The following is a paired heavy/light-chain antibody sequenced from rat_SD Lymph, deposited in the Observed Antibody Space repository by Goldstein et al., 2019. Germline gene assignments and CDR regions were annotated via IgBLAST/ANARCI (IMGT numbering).Heavy chain of an antibody. J-gene: IGHJ4*01. V-gene: IGHV5-34*01. CDR2: ISSGSSYI. D-gene: IGHD1-7*01. CDR1: GFTFSNYG. CDR3: ARHRHGYGVMDA. Sequence: EVQLVESGGGLVQPGRSLKLSCVASGFTFSNYGMNWIRQAPGKGLEWVAYISSGSSYIYYAETVKGRFTISRDNAKNTLYLQMTSLRSEDTALYYCARHRHGYGVMDAWGQGASVTVSS.
Light chain of an antibody. Sequence: EIVLTQSPTTMAASPGEKVTLTCRASSSVSYMHWYQQRSGTSPKLWIYETSKLASGVPNRFSGSGSGTSYSLTINSMETEDAATYYCQQGSSYPPFTFGSGTKLEIK. V-gene: IGKV4S5*01. CDR3: QQGSSYPPFT. J-gene: IGKJ4*01. CDR2: ETS. CDR1: SSVSY.